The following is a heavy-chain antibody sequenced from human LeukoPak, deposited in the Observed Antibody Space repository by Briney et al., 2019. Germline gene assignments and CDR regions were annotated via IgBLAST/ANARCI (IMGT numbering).Heavy chain of an antibody. Sequence: SETLSLTCTVSGGSISSYYWSWIRQPAGKGLEWIGRIYTSGSPNYNPSLKSRVTMSVDTSKNQFSLKLTSVTAADTAVYYCARGSTWSGNDYWGQGTLVTVSS. J-gene: IGHJ4*02. D-gene: IGHD5/OR15-5a*01. CDR3: ARGSTWSGNDY. CDR2: IYTSGSP. V-gene: IGHV4-4*07. CDR1: GGSISSYY.